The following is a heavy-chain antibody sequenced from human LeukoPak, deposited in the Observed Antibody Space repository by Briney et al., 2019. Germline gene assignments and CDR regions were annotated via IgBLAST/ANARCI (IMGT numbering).Heavy chain of an antibody. J-gene: IGHJ4*02. CDR1: GFTFSNYE. V-gene: IGHV3-48*03. CDR2: ISSTGRTM. CDR3: VRSRGYFDC. Sequence: PGGSLRLSCADSGFTFSNYEMVWVRQAPGKGLEWVSYISSTGRTMYYADSVKGRFTISRDNAKKSLYLQMNSLRAGDTAVYYCVRSRGYFDCWGQGTPVTVSS.